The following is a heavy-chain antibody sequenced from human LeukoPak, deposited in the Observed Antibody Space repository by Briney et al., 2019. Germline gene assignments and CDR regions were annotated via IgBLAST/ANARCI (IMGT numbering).Heavy chain of an antibody. CDR2: IIPIFGTA. CDR1: GGTFSSYA. J-gene: IGHJ4*02. V-gene: IGHV1-69*13. D-gene: IGHD5-24*01. Sequence: EASVKVSCKASGGTFSSYAISWVRQAPGQGLEWMGGIIPIFGTANYAQKFQGRVTITADESASTAYMELSSLRSEDTAVYYCARSGGRDGYNADYWGQGTLVTVSS. CDR3: ARSGGRDGYNADY.